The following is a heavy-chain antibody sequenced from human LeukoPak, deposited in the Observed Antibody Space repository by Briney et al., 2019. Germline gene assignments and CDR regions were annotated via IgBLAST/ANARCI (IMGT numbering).Heavy chain of an antibody. Sequence: GASVKVSCKGSGYTFSGYYIHWVRQAPGQGLEWMGWINPNSGGTNYAQKFQGRVTMTRDTSISTAYMELSRLRSDDTAVYYCARELEPDAFDIWGQGTMVTVSS. CDR3: ARELEPDAFDI. V-gene: IGHV1-2*02. J-gene: IGHJ3*02. D-gene: IGHD1-1*01. CDR1: GYTFSGYY. CDR2: INPNSGGT.